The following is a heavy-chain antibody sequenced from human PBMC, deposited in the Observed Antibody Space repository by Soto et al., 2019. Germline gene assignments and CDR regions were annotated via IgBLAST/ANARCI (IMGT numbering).Heavy chain of an antibody. J-gene: IGHJ4*02. CDR2: ISSSSTI. V-gene: IGHV3-48*01. CDR1: GFTFSSYS. Sequence: GGSLRLSCAASGFTFSSYSMNWVRQAPGKGLEWVSYISSSSTIYYADSVKGRFTISRDNAKNSLYLQMNSLRAEDTAVFYCAKGGYNYGFLFDCWGQGTLVTVSS. CDR3: AKGGYNYGFLFDC. D-gene: IGHD5-18*01.